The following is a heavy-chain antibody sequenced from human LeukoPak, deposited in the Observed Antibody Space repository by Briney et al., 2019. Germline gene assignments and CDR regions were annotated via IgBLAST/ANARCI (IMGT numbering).Heavy chain of an antibody. Sequence: GGSLRLSCAASGFTFSSYAMSWVRQAPGEGLEWVSSITTSGGSTHYADSVKGRFTISRDNAKNTLYLQMNSLRAEDTAVYYCAKDHYVSGRYDAFDIWGQGTMVTVSS. CDR3: AKDHYVSGRYDAFDI. CDR1: GFTFSSYA. CDR2: ITTSGGST. J-gene: IGHJ3*02. V-gene: IGHV3-23*01. D-gene: IGHD3-10*01.